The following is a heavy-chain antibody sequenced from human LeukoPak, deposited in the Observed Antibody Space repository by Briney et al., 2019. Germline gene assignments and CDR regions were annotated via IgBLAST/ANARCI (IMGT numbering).Heavy chain of an antibody. V-gene: IGHV3-21*04. Sequence: GGSLRLSCAASGFTFSSYSMNWVRQAPGKGLEWVSSISSSSSYIYYADSMKGRFTISRDNSKNTLYLQMNSLRAEDTAVYYCAKGYYDFWSGYYSYMDVWGKGTTVTVSS. CDR2: ISSSSSYI. D-gene: IGHD3-3*01. CDR3: AKGYYDFWSGYYSYMDV. CDR1: GFTFSSYS. J-gene: IGHJ6*03.